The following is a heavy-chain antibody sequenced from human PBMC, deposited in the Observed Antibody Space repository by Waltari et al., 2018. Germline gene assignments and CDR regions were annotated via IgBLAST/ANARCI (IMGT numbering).Heavy chain of an antibody. J-gene: IGHJ4*02. D-gene: IGHD6-13*01. CDR2: VSPNFGKA. Sequence: QVQLVQSGAEVKKPGSSVKVSCKASGTFSSYAISWVRQAPGQGLEWMGRVSPNFGKANYAQKFQGRVTITADKSTSTAYMELSSLRSEDTAVYYCATEVPYSGSWYAHYYFDYWGQGTLVTVSS. V-gene: IGHV1-69*04. CDR1: GTFSSYA. CDR3: ATEVPYSGSWYAHYYFDY.